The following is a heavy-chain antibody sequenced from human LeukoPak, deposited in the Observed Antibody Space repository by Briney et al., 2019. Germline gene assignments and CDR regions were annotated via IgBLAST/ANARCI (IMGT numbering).Heavy chain of an antibody. CDR1: GYTFTSYY. D-gene: IGHD5-12*01. Sequence: GASVKVSCKASGYTFTSYYMHWVRQAPGQGLEWMGIINPSGGSTSYAQKFQGRVTMTRDTSISTAYMELSRLRSDDTAVYYCARGGRIVATDLMRPDWGQGTLVTVSS. CDR2: INPSGGST. CDR3: ARGGRIVATDLMRPD. V-gene: IGHV1-46*01. J-gene: IGHJ4*02.